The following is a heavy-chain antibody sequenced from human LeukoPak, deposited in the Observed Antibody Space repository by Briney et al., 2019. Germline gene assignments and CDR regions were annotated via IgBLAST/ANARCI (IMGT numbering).Heavy chain of an antibody. J-gene: IGHJ6*03. Sequence: GGSLRLSCAASGFTVSSNYMSWCRQAPGEGLEGVSVIYSGGSTYYADSVKGRFTISRDNSKNTLYLQMNSLKGDDTAVYYCATDSAFYYIDVWGKGTTVIISS. CDR1: GFTVSSNY. CDR3: ATDSAFYYIDV. D-gene: IGHD3-10*01. V-gene: IGHV3-66*01. CDR2: IYSGGST.